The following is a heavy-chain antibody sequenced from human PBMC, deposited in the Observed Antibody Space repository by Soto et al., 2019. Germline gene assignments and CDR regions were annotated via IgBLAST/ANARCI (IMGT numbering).Heavy chain of an antibody. CDR2: IESKLDDDKT. J-gene: IGHJ4*02. CDR1: GVTFIKAY. Sequence: PAGSLILSCAACGVTFIKAYMNSVRVAPGKRLGWSSRIESKLDDDKTDFAAPVNGRFTPRRDDSTTTVYLQMNGMEIEDTGMYYCVTRFTAVATARFGYWGQGTLVTVS. D-gene: IGHD2-21*02. V-gene: IGHV3-15*04. CDR3: VTRFTAVATARFGY.